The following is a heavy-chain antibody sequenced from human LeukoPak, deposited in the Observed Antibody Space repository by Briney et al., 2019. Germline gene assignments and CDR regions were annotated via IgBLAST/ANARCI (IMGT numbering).Heavy chain of an antibody. J-gene: IGHJ6*03. CDR1: GFTFSGHS. D-gene: IGHD3-3*01. CDR3: ARSWEWLLYPYYYYYMDV. Sequence: GGSLRLSCAASGFTFSGHSMTWVRQAPGKGLEWVSSISSSSSYIYYADSVKGRFTISRDNAKNSLYLQMNSLRAEDTAVYYCARSWEWLLYPYYYYYMDVWGKGTTVTVSS. V-gene: IGHV3-21*01. CDR2: ISSSSSYI.